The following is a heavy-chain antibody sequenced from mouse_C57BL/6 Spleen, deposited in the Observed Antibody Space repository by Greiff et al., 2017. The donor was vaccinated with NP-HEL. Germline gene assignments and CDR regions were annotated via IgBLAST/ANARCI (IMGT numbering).Heavy chain of an antibody. J-gene: IGHJ3*01. CDR2: IDPSDSYT. CDR1: GYTFTSYW. CDR3: ARLNGSSSFAY. D-gene: IGHD1-1*01. Sequence: QVQLKQPGAELVKPGASVKLSCKASGYTFTSYWMQWVKQRPGQGLEWIGEIDPSDSYTNYNQKFKGKATLTVDTSSSTAYMQLSSLTSEDSAVYYCARLNGSSSFAYWGQGTLVTVSA. V-gene: IGHV1-50*01.